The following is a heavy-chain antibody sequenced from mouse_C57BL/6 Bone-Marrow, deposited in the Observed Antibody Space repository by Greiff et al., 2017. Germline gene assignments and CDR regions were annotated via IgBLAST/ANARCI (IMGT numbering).Heavy chain of an antibody. Sequence: VQLQQSGAELAKPGASVKLSCKASGYTFTSYWMHWVKQRPGQGLEWIGYINPSSGYTKYNQKFKDKATLTADKSSSTDYMQLSSLTYEDAAVYYSVRYGIYYYGSIRGEAMDYWGHGTSVTVSS. J-gene: IGHJ4*01. CDR2: INPSSGYT. V-gene: IGHV1-7*01. D-gene: IGHD1-1*01. CDR1: GYTFTSYW. CDR3: VRYGIYYYGSIRGEAMDY.